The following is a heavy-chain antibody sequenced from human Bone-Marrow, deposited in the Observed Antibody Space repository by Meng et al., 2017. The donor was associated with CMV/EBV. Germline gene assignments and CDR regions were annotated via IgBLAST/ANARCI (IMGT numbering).Heavy chain of an antibody. J-gene: IGHJ6*01. Sequence: GESLKISCAASGFTFSSYGMHWVRQAPGKGLEWVAVIWYDGSNKYYADSVKGRFTISRDNSKNTLYLQMNSLRAEDTAVYYCAGALNWSGYYVYYYYGMAVWGQGPTVTGYS. V-gene: IGHV3-33*01. D-gene: IGHD3-3*01. CDR1: GFTFSSYG. CDR2: IWYDGSNK. CDR3: AGALNWSGYYVYYYYGMAV.